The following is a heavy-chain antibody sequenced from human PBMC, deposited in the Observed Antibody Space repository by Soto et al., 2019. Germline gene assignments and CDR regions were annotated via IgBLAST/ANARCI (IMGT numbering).Heavy chain of an antibody. Sequence: QVQLVQSGAEVKNPGSSVRVSCKASGGTFSSYTLNWVRQAPGQGLEWMGRIIPILSMSTYAQKFQGRVSNIEDKSTTTDYMTLSSLRSDDTAIYYCARSYGSGSRPFDYWGQGTLVTVSS. CDR2: IIPILSMS. CDR1: GGTFSSYT. J-gene: IGHJ4*02. V-gene: IGHV1-69*02. CDR3: ARSYGSGSRPFDY. D-gene: IGHD3-10*01.